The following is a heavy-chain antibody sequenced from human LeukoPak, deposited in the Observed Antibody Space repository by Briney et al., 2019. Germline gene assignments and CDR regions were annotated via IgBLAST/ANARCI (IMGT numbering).Heavy chain of an antibody. CDR2: MNPKSGST. Sequence: GASVKVSCKASGYTFTSYDINWVRQATGQGLEWMGWMNPKSGSTGYAQKFQGRVTMTRDTSISTAYMELRSLRSEDTAVYYCARGPYYYGSRSYYEDYYYYYYMDVWAKGTTVTVSS. J-gene: IGHJ6*03. CDR1: GYTFTSYD. CDR3: ARGPYYYGSRSYYEDYYYYYYMDV. V-gene: IGHV1-8*01. D-gene: IGHD3-10*01.